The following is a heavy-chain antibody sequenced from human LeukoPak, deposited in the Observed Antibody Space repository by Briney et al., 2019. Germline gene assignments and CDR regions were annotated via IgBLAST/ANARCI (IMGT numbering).Heavy chain of an antibody. CDR2: IIPIFGKT. CDR3: ARGTRHRYCPSPSCYRGWFDP. V-gene: IGHV1-69*13. J-gene: IGHJ5*02. Sequence: SVKVSCKASGGTFSSYAFNWVRQAPGQGLEWMGGIIPIFGKTNYAQKFQARATITADESTNTAYMELSSLRSEDTAVYYCARGTRHRYCPSPSCYRGWFDPWGQGTLVTVSS. D-gene: IGHD2-2*01. CDR1: GGTFSSYA.